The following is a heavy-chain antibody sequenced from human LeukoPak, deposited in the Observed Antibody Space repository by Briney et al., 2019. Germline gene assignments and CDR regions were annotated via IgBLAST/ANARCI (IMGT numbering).Heavy chain of an antibody. CDR2: IYPGDSDT. D-gene: IGHD6-19*01. CDR1: GYSFTSYW. V-gene: IGHV5-51*01. J-gene: IGHJ3*02. Sequence: GESLKISCKGSGYSFTSYWIGWVRQMPGNGLEWMGIIYPGDSDTRYSPSFQGQVTISADRSISTAYLQWSSLKASDTAMYYCARPEQWLESAFDIWGQGTMVTVSS. CDR3: ARPEQWLESAFDI.